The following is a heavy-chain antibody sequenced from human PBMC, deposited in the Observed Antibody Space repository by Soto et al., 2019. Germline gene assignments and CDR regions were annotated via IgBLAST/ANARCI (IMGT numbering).Heavy chain of an antibody. V-gene: IGHV3-53*01. J-gene: IGHJ4*02. CDR3: ARAFYGYNTKHFDY. CDR2: IYSGGST. Sequence: GGSLRLSCSASGFTVSSNYMSWVRQAPGKGLEWVSVIYSGGSTYYADSVKGRFTISRDNSKNTLYLQMNSLRAEDTAVYYCARAFYGYNTKHFDYWGQGTLVTVSS. D-gene: IGHD5-18*01. CDR1: GFTVSSNY.